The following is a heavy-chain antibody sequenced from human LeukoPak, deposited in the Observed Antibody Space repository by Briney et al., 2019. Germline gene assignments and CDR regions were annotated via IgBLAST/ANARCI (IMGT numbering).Heavy chain of an antibody. CDR3: ARLTSSGWFFDY. J-gene: IGHJ4*02. CDR1: GYTFTSYG. CDR2: INPNSGGT. D-gene: IGHD6-19*01. V-gene: IGHV1-2*02. Sequence: ASVKVSCKASGYTFTSYGISWVRQAPGQGLEWMGWINPNSGGTNYAQKFQGRVTMTRDTSISTAYMELSRLRSDDTAVYYCARLTSSGWFFDYWGQGTLVTVSS.